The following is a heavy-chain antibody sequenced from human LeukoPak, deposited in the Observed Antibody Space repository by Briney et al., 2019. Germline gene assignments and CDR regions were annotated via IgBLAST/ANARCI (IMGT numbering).Heavy chain of an antibody. CDR2: VNPNSGDT. J-gene: IGHJ4*02. D-gene: IGHD4-11*01. Sequence: ASVKVSCKASGYIFTGYYIHWVRQAPGQGLESMGWVNPNSGDTSYAQNFQGRVTMTRDTSINTAYMELSRLRSDDTAVYHCATGTITTYNYWGQGTLVTVSS. CDR1: GYIFTGYY. V-gene: IGHV1-2*02. CDR3: ATGTITTYNY.